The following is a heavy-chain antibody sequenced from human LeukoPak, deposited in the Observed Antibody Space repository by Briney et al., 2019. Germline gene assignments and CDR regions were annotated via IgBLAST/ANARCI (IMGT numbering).Heavy chain of an antibody. D-gene: IGHD6-19*01. CDR1: GGSISSYY. Sequence: SETLSLTCTVSGGSISSYYWSWIRQPPGKGLEWIGYIYHSGSTNYNPSLKSRVTISVDTSKNQFSLKLSSVTAADTAVYYCARSRGGAVAGTGGFYFDYWGQGTLVTVSS. V-gene: IGHV4-59*08. CDR2: IYHSGST. J-gene: IGHJ4*02. CDR3: ARSRGGAVAGTGGFYFDY.